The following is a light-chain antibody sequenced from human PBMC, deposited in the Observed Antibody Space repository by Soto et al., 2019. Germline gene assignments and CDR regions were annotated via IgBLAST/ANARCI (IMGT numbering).Light chain of an antibody. CDR3: RMSNSAPRT. Sequence: DIQMTQSPSSLSASVGDRVTITCRASQGISDYFAWYQQKPGKVPKLLIYAASTLQSGAPSRFSGSGSATDFTRTIGRTQHEDVASSYCRMSNSAPRTFGQATKVEIK. CDR1: QGISDY. V-gene: IGKV1-27*01. J-gene: IGKJ1*01. CDR2: AAS.